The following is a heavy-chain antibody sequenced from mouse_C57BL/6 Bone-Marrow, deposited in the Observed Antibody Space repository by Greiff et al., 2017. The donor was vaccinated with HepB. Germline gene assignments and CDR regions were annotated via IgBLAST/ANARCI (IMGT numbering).Heavy chain of an antibody. D-gene: IGHD2-1*01. J-gene: IGHJ1*03. Sequence: QVHVKQSGAELVRPGASVTLSCKASGYTFTDYEMHWVKQTPVHGLEWIGAIDPETGGTAYNQKFKGKAILTADKSSSTAYMELRSLTSEDSAVYYCTRGPYGNYVGWYFDVWGTGTTVTVSS. CDR3: TRGPYGNYVGWYFDV. CDR2: IDPETGGT. V-gene: IGHV1-15*01. CDR1: GYTFTDYE.